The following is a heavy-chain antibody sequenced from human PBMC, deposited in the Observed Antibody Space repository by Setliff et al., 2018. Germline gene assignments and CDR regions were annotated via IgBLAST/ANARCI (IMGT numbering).Heavy chain of an antibody. CDR3: TRGRGPRVVVAVPLDH. D-gene: IGHD2-15*01. CDR2: ISPYNGDA. J-gene: IGHJ4*02. V-gene: IGHV1-18*01. CDR1: GYNFITFG. Sequence: GASVKVSCKTSGYNFITFGVNWVRQVPGQGFEWMGWISPYNGDANYAQKFQGRVTMTTDISTGTAYMELRALNYDDTAVYYCTRGRGPRVVVAVPLDHWGQGTLVTVSS.